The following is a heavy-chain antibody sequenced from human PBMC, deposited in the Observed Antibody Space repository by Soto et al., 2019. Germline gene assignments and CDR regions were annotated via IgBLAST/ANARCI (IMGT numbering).Heavy chain of an antibody. D-gene: IGHD5-12*01. CDR1: GFTFSSFE. CDR2: INSRGSTT. CDR3: ARSYGYSGSSIDY. V-gene: IGHV3-48*03. Sequence: GSLRLSCGAFGFTFSSFEMNWVRQAPLKGPEWLSFINSRGSTTYYADSVRGRFTISRDDAKNLVCLQMNSLRAEDTAVYYCARSYGYSGSSIDYWGQGTLVTVSS. J-gene: IGHJ4*02.